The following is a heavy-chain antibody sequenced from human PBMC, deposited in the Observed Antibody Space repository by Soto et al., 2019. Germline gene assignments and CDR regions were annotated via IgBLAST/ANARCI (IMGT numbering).Heavy chain of an antibody. V-gene: IGHV4-59*08. CDR3: ARLLLWFGELSGWFDP. CDR1: GGSISSYY. D-gene: IGHD3-10*01. J-gene: IGHJ5*02. CDR2: IYYSGST. Sequence: PSETLSLTCTVSGGSISSYYWSWIRQPPGKGLEWIGYIYYSGSTNYNPSLKSRVTISVDTSKNQFSLKLSSVTAADTAVYYCARLLLWFGELSGWFDPWGQGTLVTVSS.